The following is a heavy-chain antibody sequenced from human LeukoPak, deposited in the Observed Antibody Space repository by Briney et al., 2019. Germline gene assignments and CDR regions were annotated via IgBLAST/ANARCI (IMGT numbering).Heavy chain of an antibody. D-gene: IGHD4-4*01. CDR1: GFIFGDYA. Sequence: PGGSLRLSCTTSGFIFGDYAMSWVRQAPGKGLEWVGFIRSKAYGGTTEYAASVKGRFTILRDDSKSIACLQMNSLKTEDTAVYYCTRSTTVTLSFDYWGQGTLVTVSS. CDR3: TRSTTVTLSFDY. CDR2: IRSKAYGGTT. V-gene: IGHV3-49*04. J-gene: IGHJ4*02.